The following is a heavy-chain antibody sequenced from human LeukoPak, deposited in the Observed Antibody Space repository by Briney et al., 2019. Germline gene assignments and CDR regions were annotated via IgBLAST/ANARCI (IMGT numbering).Heavy chain of an antibody. Sequence: ASVKVSCKATGYTFTYYDINWVRQAIGQGLEWMGWMNPNSGNTVYAQKFQGRVSMTSDTSMTTAYMELSGLTFDDTAVYYCVRRLDTIEFDPWGQGTTVTVSS. V-gene: IGHV1-8*01. CDR3: VRRLDTIEFDP. D-gene: IGHD5-12*01. CDR1: GYTFTYYD. CDR2: MNPNSGNT. J-gene: IGHJ6*02.